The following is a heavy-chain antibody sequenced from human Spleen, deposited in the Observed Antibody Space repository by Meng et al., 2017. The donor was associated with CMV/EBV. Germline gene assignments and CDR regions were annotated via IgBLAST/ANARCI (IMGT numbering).Heavy chain of an antibody. J-gene: IGHJ4*02. V-gene: IGHV1-46*01. CDR3: AQSDYSNYGGWVL. Sequence: ASVKVSCKASGYTFTSYYMHWVRQAPGQGLEWMGIINPSGAGTIYAQRFQGRVTVTSDTSTSTVYMELSSLRSGDTAVYYCAQSDYSNYGGWVLWGQGTLVTVSS. D-gene: IGHD4-11*01. CDR1: GYTFTSYY. CDR2: INPSGAGT.